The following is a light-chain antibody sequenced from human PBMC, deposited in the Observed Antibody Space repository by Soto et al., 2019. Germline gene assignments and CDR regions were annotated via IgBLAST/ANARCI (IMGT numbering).Light chain of an antibody. Sequence: QSVLTQPASVSGSPGQSIAISCTGNSSDVGAYNYVSWYQQHPGKAPKLMIYDVNNRPSGVSNRFSGSKSGNTASLTISGLQAEDEADYYCCSYTTSSTYVFGTGTKLTVL. CDR2: DVN. CDR3: CSYTTSSTYV. CDR1: SSDVGAYNY. J-gene: IGLJ1*01. V-gene: IGLV2-14*03.